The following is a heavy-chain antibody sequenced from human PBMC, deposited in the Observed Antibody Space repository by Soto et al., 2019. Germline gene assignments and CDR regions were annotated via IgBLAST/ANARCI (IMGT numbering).Heavy chain of an antibody. D-gene: IGHD5-18*01. V-gene: IGHV1-69*12. Sequence: QVQLVQSGAEVKKPGSSVKVSCKASGGTFSSYAISWVRQAPGQGLEWMGGIIPIFGTANYAQKFQGRVTXXAXEXXSTAYMELSSLRSEDTAVYYCAALWSVYYYYGMDVWGQGTTVTVSS. CDR1: GGTFSSYA. CDR3: AALWSVYYYYGMDV. CDR2: IIPIFGTA. J-gene: IGHJ6*02.